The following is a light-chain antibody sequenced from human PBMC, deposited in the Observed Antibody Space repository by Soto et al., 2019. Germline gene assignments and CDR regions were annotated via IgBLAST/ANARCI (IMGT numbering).Light chain of an antibody. J-gene: IGKJ5*01. CDR3: QQYRRT. V-gene: IGKV3-20*01. CDR1: QSISTNY. CDR2: AAS. Sequence: EVVLTQSPGTLSLSPGERATLSCRASQSISTNYLAWYQQTPGQAPKLLIYAASSRLTGIPDRFSGSGSGKDFTLTISRLEPEDFALYDCQQYRRTFGQGTRREIK.